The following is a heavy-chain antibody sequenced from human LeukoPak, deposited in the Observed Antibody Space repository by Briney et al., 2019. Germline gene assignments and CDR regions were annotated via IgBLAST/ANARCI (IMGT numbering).Heavy chain of an antibody. V-gene: IGHV4-59*08. D-gene: IGHD3-3*01. J-gene: IGHJ4*02. CDR3: ARHGTYYDFWSGYYTFDY. Sequence: PSETLSLTCTVSGGSISSYYWSWIRQPPGKGLEWIGYIYYSGSTNYNPSLKSRVTISVDTSKNQFSLKLSSVTAADTAVYYCARHGTYYDFWSGYYTFDYWGQGTLVTVSS. CDR1: GGSISSYY. CDR2: IYYSGST.